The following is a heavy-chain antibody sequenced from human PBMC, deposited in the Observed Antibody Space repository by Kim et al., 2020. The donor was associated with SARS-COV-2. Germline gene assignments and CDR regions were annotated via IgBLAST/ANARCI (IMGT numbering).Heavy chain of an antibody. D-gene: IGHD6-13*01. CDR1: GFIFSNYF. J-gene: IGHJ6*02. CDR3: ARGWSGDFYGMDV. Sequence: GGSLRLSCAASGFIFSNYFMSWVRQAPGKGLEWVANIKQDESEKYYVGSVRGRFTVSRDNAKNSLYLQMDSLRPEDTAVYYCARGWSGDFYGMDVWGRGTTVTFSS. CDR2: IKQDESEK. V-gene: IGHV3-7*03.